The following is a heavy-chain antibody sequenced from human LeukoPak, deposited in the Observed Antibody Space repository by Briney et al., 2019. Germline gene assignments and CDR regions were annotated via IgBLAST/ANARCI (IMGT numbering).Heavy chain of an antibody. CDR1: GFTFSSYS. D-gene: IGHD6-19*01. CDR2: ISSSSSYI. V-gene: IGHV3-21*01. CDR3: ARDGPIAVAGTDWFDP. J-gene: IGHJ5*02. Sequence: GGSLRLSCAASGFTFSSYSMNWVRQAPGKGLEWVSSISSSSSYIYYADSVKGRFTISRDNAKNSLYLQMNSLRAEDTAVYYCARDGPIAVAGTDWFDPWGQGTLVTGSS.